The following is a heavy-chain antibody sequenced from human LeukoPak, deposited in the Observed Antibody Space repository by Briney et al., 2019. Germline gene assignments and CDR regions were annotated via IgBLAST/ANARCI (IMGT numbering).Heavy chain of an antibody. CDR1: GGSISSYY. Sequence: PSETLSLTCTVSGGSISSYYWSWIRQPAGKGLEWIGRIYTSGSTNYNPSLKSRVTMSVDTSKNQFSLKLSSVTAADTAVYYCARDVSPRVVVAASYWFGPWGQGTLVTVSS. V-gene: IGHV4-4*07. D-gene: IGHD2-15*01. CDR2: IYTSGST. CDR3: ARDVSPRVVVAASYWFGP. J-gene: IGHJ5*02.